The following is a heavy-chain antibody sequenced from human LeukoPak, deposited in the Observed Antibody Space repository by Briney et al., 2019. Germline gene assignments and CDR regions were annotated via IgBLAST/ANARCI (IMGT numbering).Heavy chain of an antibody. CDR2: VYSSGSL. V-gene: IGHV4-39*07. CDR1: SGSISTSNYY. Sequence: PSETLSLTCTVSSGSISTSNYYWAWIRQPPGRQLEWIGSVYSSGSLYYNPSLKSRVTILVDTSKNQFSLKLNSVTAADTAVYYCARAGRWEGRPHAFDIWGQGTMVAVSS. J-gene: IGHJ3*02. D-gene: IGHD1-26*01. CDR3: ARAGRWEGRPHAFDI.